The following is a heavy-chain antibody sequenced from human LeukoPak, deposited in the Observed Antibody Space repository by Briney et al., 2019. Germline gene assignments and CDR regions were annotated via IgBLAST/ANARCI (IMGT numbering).Heavy chain of an antibody. CDR2: ISYDETSK. D-gene: IGHD2-15*01. V-gene: IGHV3-30-3*01. CDR3: ARGIEVGTAVPPTSGGFDI. CDR1: GFTFSSYA. Sequence: GGSLRLSCAASGFTFSSYALHWVRQAPGKGLEWVALISYDETSKYYADSVKGRFTISRDKSKNTLYLRMNSLRAGDTAVYYCARGIEVGTAVPPTSGGFDIWGQGTIVTVSS. J-gene: IGHJ3*02.